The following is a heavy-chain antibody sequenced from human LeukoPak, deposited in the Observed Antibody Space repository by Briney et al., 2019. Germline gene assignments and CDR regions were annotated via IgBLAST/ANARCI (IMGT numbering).Heavy chain of an antibody. CDR1: GFTFSSYW. D-gene: IGHD1-26*01. V-gene: IGHV3-7*04. CDR2: IKQDGSEK. J-gene: IGHJ3*02. Sequence: GGSLRLSCAASGFTFSSYWMSWVRRAPGKGLEGVANIKQDGSEKHYVDSVKGRFTISRDNAKNSLYLQMNSLRAEDTAAYYCARVARVGADAFDIWGQGTMVTVSS. CDR3: ARVARVGADAFDI.